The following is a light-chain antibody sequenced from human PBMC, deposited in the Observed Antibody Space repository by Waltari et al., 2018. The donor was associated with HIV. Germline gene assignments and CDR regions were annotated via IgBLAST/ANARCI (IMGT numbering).Light chain of an antibody. J-gene: IGLJ2*01. CDR1: ALPKQY. V-gene: IGLV3-25*03. Sequence: ISCSGEALPKQYAYWYQQKPGQAPVLLIYKDTERPSGIPERFSGSSSGTTVALTISAVQAEDEADYYCQSADTSGTYVIFGGGTKLTVL. CDR3: QSADTSGTYVI. CDR2: KDT.